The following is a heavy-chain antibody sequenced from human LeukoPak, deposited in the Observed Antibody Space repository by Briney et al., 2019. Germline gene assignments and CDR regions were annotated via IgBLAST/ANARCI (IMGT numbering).Heavy chain of an antibody. D-gene: IGHD3-9*01. CDR2: IYYSGST. V-gene: IGHV4-59*08. CDR1: GGSISSYY. J-gene: IGHJ4*02. CDR3: ARQGVYYDILTGYYKSYYFDY. Sequence: PSETLSLTCTVSGGSISSYYWSWIRQPPGKGLEWIGYIYYSGSTNYNPSLKSRVTISVDTSKNQFSLKLSSVTAADTAVYYCARQGVYYDILTGYYKSYYFDYWGQGTLVTVSS.